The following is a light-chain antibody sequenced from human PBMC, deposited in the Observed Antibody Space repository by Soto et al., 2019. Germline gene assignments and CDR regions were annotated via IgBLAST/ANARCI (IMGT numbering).Light chain of an antibody. CDR3: QQLNRDPPT. Sequence: IRLTQSASFLSASVGDRVTITCRASQCIXSYLDWYQQKPGKAPKLLXYDASTLQSGVPSRLSGSGSATEFTLTISSLQPEDFANYYCQQLNRDPPTFGQGTKVDIK. V-gene: IGKV1-9*01. CDR1: QCIXSY. J-gene: IGKJ1*01. CDR2: DAS.